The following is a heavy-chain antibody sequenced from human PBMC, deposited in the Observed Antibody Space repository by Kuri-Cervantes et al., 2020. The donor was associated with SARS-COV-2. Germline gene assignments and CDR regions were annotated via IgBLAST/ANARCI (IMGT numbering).Heavy chain of an antibody. CDR1: GYTFTGYY. Sequence: ASVKVSCKASGYTFTGYYMHWVRQAPGQGLEWMGWINPNSGGTNYAQKFQGRVTMTRDTSTSTVYMELSSLRSEDTAVYYCARGRGDGEYYDYVWGSYRYLDDAFDIWGQGTMVTVSS. D-gene: IGHD3-16*02. CDR3: ARGRGDGEYYDYVWGSYRYLDDAFDI. V-gene: IGHV1-2*02. CDR2: INPNSGGT. J-gene: IGHJ3*02.